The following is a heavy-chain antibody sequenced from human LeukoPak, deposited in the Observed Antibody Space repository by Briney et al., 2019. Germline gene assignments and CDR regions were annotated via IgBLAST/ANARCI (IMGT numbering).Heavy chain of an antibody. J-gene: IGHJ4*02. CDR1: GYTFTSYY. Sequence: ASVKVSCKASGYTFTSYYMHWVRQAPGQGLEWMGIINPSGGSTSYAQKFQGRVTMTRDTSISTAYMELSRLTSDDTAVYYCARDRGGSCYSWGQGTLVTVSS. D-gene: IGHD2-15*01. CDR3: ARDRGGSCYS. CDR2: INPSGGST. V-gene: IGHV1-46*01.